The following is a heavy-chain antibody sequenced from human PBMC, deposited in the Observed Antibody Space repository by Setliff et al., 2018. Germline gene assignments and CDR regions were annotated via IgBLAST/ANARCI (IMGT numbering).Heavy chain of an antibody. CDR3: ARDSGWYGMDV. CDR1: GFTFTSSA. CDR2: IVVGSGNT. V-gene: IGHV1-58*01. D-gene: IGHD6-19*01. J-gene: IGHJ6*02. Sequence: SVKVSCKASGFTFTSSAVQWVRQARGQRLEWIGWIVVGSGNTNYAQKFQERVTITRDMSTSTAYMELSSLRSDDTAVYYCARDSGWYGMDVWGQGTTVTVSS.